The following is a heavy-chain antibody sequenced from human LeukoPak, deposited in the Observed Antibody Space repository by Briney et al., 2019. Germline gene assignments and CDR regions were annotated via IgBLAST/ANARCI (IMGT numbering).Heavy chain of an antibody. CDR2: IRYDGSNK. CDR1: GFTFSSYG. CDR3: ASIYYDSSGYYLFAFDY. V-gene: IGHV3-30*02. Sequence: PGGSLRLSCAASGFTFSSYGMHWVRQAPGKGLEWVAFIRYDGSNKYYADSMKGRFTISRDNSKNTLYLQMNSLRAEDTAVYYCASIYYDSSGYYLFAFDYWGQGTLVTVSS. J-gene: IGHJ4*02. D-gene: IGHD3-22*01.